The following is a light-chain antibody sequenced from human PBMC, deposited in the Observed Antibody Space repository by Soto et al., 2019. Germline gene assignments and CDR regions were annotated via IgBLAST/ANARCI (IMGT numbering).Light chain of an antibody. CDR2: DAS. V-gene: IGKV3-11*01. J-gene: IGKJ4*02. CDR3: QQRRNLPLT. Sequence: EIVLTQSPATLSLSPGERATLSCRASQSVSSYLAWYQQKPGQAPRLLIYDASNRATGIPARFSGSGSGTDFTLTISSREPEDFAVYYCQQRRNLPLTFGGGTKVEIK. CDR1: QSVSSY.